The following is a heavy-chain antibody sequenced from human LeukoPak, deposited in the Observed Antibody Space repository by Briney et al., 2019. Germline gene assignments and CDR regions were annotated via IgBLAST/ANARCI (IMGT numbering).Heavy chain of an antibody. CDR3: ARGGGLDV. CDR1: GFTFSSYW. CDR2: INHNGNVN. J-gene: IGHJ6*02. D-gene: IGHD3-16*01. Sequence: GGSLRPSCAVSGFTFSSYWMNWARQAPGKGLEWVASINHNGNVNYYVDSMKGRFTISRDNAKNSLYLQMSNLRAEDTAVYFCARGGGLDVWGQGATVTVSS. V-gene: IGHV3-7*03.